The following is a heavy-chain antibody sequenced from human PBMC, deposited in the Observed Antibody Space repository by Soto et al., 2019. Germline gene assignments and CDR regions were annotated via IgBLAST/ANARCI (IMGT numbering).Heavy chain of an antibody. CDR1: GGTFSSYA. CDR2: IIPIFGTA. V-gene: IGHV1-69*13. CDR3: AKSQKFEYESDY. J-gene: IGHJ4*02. D-gene: IGHD6-6*01. Sequence: GASVKVSCRASGGTFSSYAISWVRQAPGQGLEWMGGIIPIFGTANYAQKFQGRVTITADESTSTAYMELSSLRSEDTAVYYCAKSQKFEYESDYWGQGTLVTVSS.